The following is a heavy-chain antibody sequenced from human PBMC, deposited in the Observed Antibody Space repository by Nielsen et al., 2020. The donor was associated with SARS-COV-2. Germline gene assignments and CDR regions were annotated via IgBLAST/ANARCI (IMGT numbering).Heavy chain of an antibody. D-gene: IGHD2-15*01. CDR3: AKDTPLIGIDY. CDR1: GFTFDDYA. V-gene: IGHV3-9*01. CDR2: ISWNSGSI. J-gene: IGHJ4*02. Sequence: GGFLRLSCAASGFTFDDYAMHWVRQAPGKGLEWVSGISWNSGSIGYADSVKGRFTISKDNAKNSLYLQMNSLRAEDTALYYCAKDTPLIGIDYWGQGTLVTVSS.